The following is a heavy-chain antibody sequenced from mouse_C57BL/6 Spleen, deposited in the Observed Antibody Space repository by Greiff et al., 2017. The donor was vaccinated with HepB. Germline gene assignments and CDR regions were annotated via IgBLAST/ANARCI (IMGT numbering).Heavy chain of an antibody. CDR2: IHPSDSDT. CDR3: AIPYYSNSGFAY. CDR1: GYTFTSYW. D-gene: IGHD2-5*01. J-gene: IGHJ3*01. V-gene: IGHV1-74*01. Sequence: QVQLQQPGAELVKPGASVKVSCKASGYTFTSYWMHWVKQRPGQGLEWIGRIHPSDSDTNYNQKFKGKATLTVDKSSSTAYMQLSSLTSEDSAVYYCAIPYYSNSGFAYWGQGTLVTVSA.